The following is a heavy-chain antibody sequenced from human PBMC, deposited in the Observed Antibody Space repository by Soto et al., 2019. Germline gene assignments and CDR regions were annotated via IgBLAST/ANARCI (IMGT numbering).Heavy chain of an antibody. J-gene: IGHJ1*01. D-gene: IGHD3-22*01. CDR2: IYSGGST. CDR3: ARDRVESGYPEYFQH. Sequence: PGGSLRHSFADSGFTVRSNYMSWVRQAPGKGLEWVSVIYSGGSTYYADSVKGRFTISRDNSKNTLYLQMNSLRAEDTAVYYCARDRVESGYPEYFQHWGQGTLVTVSS. V-gene: IGHV3-53*01. CDR1: GFTVRSNY.